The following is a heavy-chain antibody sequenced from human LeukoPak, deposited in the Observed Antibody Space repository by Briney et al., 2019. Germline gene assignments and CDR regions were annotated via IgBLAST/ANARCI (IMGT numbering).Heavy chain of an antibody. D-gene: IGHD4-17*01. J-gene: IGHJ4*02. CDR2: VHYSGTA. Sequence: SETLSLTCTVSDGSITNYDWSWVRQPPGKGLEFIGHVHYSGTANYNPSLRSRVTISIDTSKKHCFLKLKSVTAADTAVYYCARGYGDFRVEGRYFHSWGQGTLVTVSS. CDR3: ARGYGDFRVEGRYFHS. V-gene: IGHV4-59*01. CDR1: DGSITNYD.